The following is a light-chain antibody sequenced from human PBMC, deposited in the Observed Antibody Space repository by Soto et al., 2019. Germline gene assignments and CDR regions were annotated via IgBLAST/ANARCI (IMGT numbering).Light chain of an antibody. CDR1: QSVSSSY. J-gene: IGKJ5*01. V-gene: IGKV3-20*01. Sequence: EIVLISVPSIPLLIQGERATPSRRASQSVSSSYLAWYQQKPGQAPRLLIYGASSRATGIPDRFSGSGSGTDFTLTISRLEPEDFAVYYCQQYGSSITFGQGTRLEIK. CDR2: GAS. CDR3: QQYGSSIT.